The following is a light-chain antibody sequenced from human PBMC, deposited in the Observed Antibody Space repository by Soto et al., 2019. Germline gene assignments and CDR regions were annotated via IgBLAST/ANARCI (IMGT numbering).Light chain of an antibody. CDR1: SSDVGGYNY. V-gene: IGLV2-14*01. J-gene: IGLJ1*01. CDR2: EVS. CDR3: SSYKSSRAYV. Sequence: QSVLTQPASVSGSPGQSITISCTGTSSDVGGYNYVSWYQQQSGKAPKLMIHEVSNRPSGVSNRFSGSKSGNTASLTISGLQAEDEAHYYCSSYKSSRAYVFGIGTKVTV.